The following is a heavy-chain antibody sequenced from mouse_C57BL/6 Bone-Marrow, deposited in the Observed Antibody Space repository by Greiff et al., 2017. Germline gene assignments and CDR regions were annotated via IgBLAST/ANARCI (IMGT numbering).Heavy chain of an antibody. D-gene: IGHD2-1*01. J-gene: IGHJ2*01. CDR2: FYPGSGSI. CDR1: GYTFTEYT. CDR3: ARHEALYPFDY. V-gene: IGHV1-62-2*01. Sequence: VKVVESGAELVKPGASVKLSCKASGYTFTEYTIHWVKQRSGQGLEWIGWFYPGSGSIKYNEKFKDKATLTVDKSSSTVYMELSRLTSEDSAVYFCARHEALYPFDYWGQGTTLTVSS.